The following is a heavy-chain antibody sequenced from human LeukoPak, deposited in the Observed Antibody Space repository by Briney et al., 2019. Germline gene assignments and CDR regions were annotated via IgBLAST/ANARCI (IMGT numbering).Heavy chain of an antibody. Sequence: GRSLRLSCAASGFTFSSYGMHWVRQAPGKGLEWVAVISYDGSNKYYADSVKGRFTISRDNSKNTLYLQMNSLRAEDTAVYYCAKDEGYCSGGSCYWQDYGMDVWGQGTTVTVSS. CDR3: AKDEGYCSGGSCYWQDYGMDV. CDR1: GFTFSSYG. V-gene: IGHV3-30*18. J-gene: IGHJ6*02. CDR2: ISYDGSNK. D-gene: IGHD2-15*01.